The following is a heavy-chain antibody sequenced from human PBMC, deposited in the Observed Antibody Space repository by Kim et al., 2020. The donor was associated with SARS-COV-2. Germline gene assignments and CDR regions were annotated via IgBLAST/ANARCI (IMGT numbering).Heavy chain of an antibody. CDR1: GGTFSSYT. CDR3: ARGPTYGPFDY. Sequence: SVKVSCKASGGTFSSYTIVWVRQAPGQGLELMGRIIPILTITNYAQKFQGRVTITADKSTTTAYMELSGLRTDDTGVYYCARGPTYGPFDYWGQGTLVT. CDR2: IIPILTIT. J-gene: IGHJ4*02. V-gene: IGHV1-69*02. D-gene: IGHD3-10*01.